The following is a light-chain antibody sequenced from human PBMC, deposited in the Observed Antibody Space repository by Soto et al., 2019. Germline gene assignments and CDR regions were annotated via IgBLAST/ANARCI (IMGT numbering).Light chain of an antibody. CDR3: QQYGSSPWT. CDR2: GAS. Sequence: EIVLTQSPGTLSLSPGERATLSCRASQSVTKDLAWYQHKPGQTPRLLTHGASTRATGIPDRISGSGSGTDFTLTISRLEPEDFAVYYCQQYGSSPWTFGQGTKVDIK. CDR1: QSVTKD. J-gene: IGKJ1*01. V-gene: IGKV3-20*01.